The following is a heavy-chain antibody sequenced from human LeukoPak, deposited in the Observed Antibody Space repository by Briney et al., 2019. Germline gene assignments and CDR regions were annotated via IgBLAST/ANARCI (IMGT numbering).Heavy chain of an antibody. V-gene: IGHV1-8*01. CDR1: GYTFTSYD. J-gene: IGHJ4*02. Sequence: ASVKVSCKASGYTFTSYDFNWVRQATGQRPEWMGWMCPNSGDTGYAQKFQDRVTMTRNTSISTAYMELSSLRSDDTAVYYCARGPPNWGYDYWGPGTLVTVSS. CDR2: MCPNSGDT. D-gene: IGHD7-27*01. CDR3: ARGPPNWGYDY.